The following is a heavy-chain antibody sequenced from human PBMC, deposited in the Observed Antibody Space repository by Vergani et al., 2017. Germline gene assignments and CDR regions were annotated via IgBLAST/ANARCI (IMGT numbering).Heavy chain of an antibody. V-gene: IGHV1-2*02. CDR3: ARDPVIXFGGVIVPRDAFDI. CDR2: INPNSGGT. J-gene: IGHJ3*02. D-gene: IGHD3-16*02. Sequence: QVQLVQSGAEVKKPGASVKVSCKASGYTFTGYYMHWVRQAPGQGLEWMGWINPNSGGTNYAQKFQGRVTMTRDTSISTAYMELSRLRSDDTAVYYCARDPVIXFGGVIVPRDAFDIWGQGTMVTVSS. CDR1: GYTFTGYY.